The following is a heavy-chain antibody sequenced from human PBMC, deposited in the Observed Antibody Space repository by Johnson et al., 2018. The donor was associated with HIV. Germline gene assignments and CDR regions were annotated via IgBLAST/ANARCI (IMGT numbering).Heavy chain of an antibody. CDR3: VRDTGYCSGGRCDDAFDV. D-gene: IGHD2-15*01. V-gene: IGHV3-30*03. CDR2: ISYDGTNK. J-gene: IGHJ3*01. CDR1: GFTFRSYG. Sequence: QVHLVESGGGLVQSGGSLRLSCAVSGFTFRSYGVHWVRQAPGKGLEWVAVISYDGTNKYYADSVKGRFTISRDNAKNSLYLQMNSLRAEDTAVYYCVRDTGYCSGGRCDDAFDVWGQGTVVTVSS.